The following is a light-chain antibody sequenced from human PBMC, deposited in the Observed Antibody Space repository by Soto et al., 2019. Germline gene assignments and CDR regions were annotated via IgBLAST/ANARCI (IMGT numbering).Light chain of an antibody. CDR3: LQDYDYPRT. Sequence: ATQMTQSPSSLSASVGDRVTIACRASQGIRNELGWYQQKAGEAPKLLIYAASTLQSGVPPRFSGSGSGTDFTLNISSLQTEDFATYDCLQDYDYPRTFGQGTTVEMK. V-gene: IGKV1-6*01. CDR1: QGIRNE. CDR2: AAS. J-gene: IGKJ1*01.